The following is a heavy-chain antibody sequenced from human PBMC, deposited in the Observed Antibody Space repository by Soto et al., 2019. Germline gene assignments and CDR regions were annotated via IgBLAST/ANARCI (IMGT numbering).Heavy chain of an antibody. CDR2: INYSGTT. V-gene: IGHV4-39*01. CDR3: ARLTWAGDFRDY. D-gene: IGHD7-27*01. J-gene: IGHJ4*02. Sequence: SETLSLTCTVSGGSISSSSYYWGWIRQPPGKGLEWIGSINYSGTTYYNASLKSRVTISVDTSKNQFSLKLTSVTAADTAVCYCARLTWAGDFRDYWGQGTLVTVSS. CDR1: GGSISSSSYY.